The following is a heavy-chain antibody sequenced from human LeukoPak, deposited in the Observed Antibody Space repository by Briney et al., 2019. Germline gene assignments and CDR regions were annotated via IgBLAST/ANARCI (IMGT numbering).Heavy chain of an antibody. J-gene: IGHJ4*02. Sequence: SETLSLTCIVSGGSISSYSWNWIRQSPGKGLEWVGYISHSGTTSYNSYLRSRVTISVDTSKNQLSLKLTSVTAADTAVYHCARWDDSAWAFGNWGPGTLVTVSS. CDR3: ARWDDSAWAFGN. CDR2: ISHSGTT. D-gene: IGHD6-19*01. V-gene: IGHV4-59*08. CDR1: GGSISSYS.